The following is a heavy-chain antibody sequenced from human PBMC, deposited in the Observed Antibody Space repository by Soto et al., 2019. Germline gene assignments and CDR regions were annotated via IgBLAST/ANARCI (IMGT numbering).Heavy chain of an antibody. D-gene: IGHD6-19*01. CDR2: ISGSGGST. CDR1: GFTFSNYA. J-gene: IGHJ4*02. V-gene: IGHV3-23*01. Sequence: EVQLLESGGGLVQPGGSLRLSCAAPGFTFSNYAMNWVRQAPGKGLEWDSVISGSGGSTYYADSVKGRFTISRDNSKNPLYLQMNTLSGEDTAVFYCARRSSGWYFDYWGQGTLVTVSS. CDR3: ARRSSGWYFDY.